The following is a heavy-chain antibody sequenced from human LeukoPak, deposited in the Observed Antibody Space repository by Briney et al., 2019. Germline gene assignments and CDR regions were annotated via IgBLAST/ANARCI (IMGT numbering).Heavy chain of an antibody. CDR2: IYYSGST. J-gene: IGHJ5*02. D-gene: IGHD2-2*01. V-gene: IGHV4-39*07. CDR3: ARHRDTSHWRNWFDP. Sequence: PSETLSLTCTVSGGSISSSSYYWGWIRQPPGKGLEWIGSIYYSGSTYYNPSLKSRVTISVDTSKNQFSLKLSSVTAADTAVYYCARHRDTSHWRNWFDPWGQGTLVTVSS. CDR1: GGSISSSSYY.